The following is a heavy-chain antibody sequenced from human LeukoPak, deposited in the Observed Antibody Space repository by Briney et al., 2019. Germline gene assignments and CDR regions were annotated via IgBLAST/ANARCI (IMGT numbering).Heavy chain of an antibody. CDR1: GGSFSGYY. Sequence: SETLSLTCAVYGGSFSGYYWSWIRQPPGKGLEWIGEINHSGSTNYNPSLKSRVTISVDTSKNQFSLKLSSVTAADTAVYYCARKVDFWGQGTMVTVSP. V-gene: IGHV4-34*01. CDR2: INHSGST. CDR3: ARKVDF. J-gene: IGHJ3*01.